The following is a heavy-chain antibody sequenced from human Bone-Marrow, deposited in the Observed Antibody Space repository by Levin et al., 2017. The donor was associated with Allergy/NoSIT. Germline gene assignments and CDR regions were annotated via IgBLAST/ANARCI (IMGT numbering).Heavy chain of an antibody. Sequence: GGSLRLSCAASGFTFSNAWMSWVRQAPGKGLEWVGRIKSKTDGGTTDYAAPVKGRFTISRDDSKNTLYLQMNSLKTEDTAVYYCTTERGCSGGYCYFGTFDYWGQGTLVTVSS. CDR1: GFTFSNAW. V-gene: IGHV3-15*01. J-gene: IGHJ4*02. D-gene: IGHD2-15*01. CDR3: TTERGCSGGYCYFGTFDY. CDR2: IKSKTDGGTT.